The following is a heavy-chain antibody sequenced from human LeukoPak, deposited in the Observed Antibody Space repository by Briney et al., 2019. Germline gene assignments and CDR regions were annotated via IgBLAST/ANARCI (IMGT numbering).Heavy chain of an antibody. CDR1: GYSFTSYW. J-gene: IGHJ6*03. CDR2: IYPGDSDT. CDR3: ARGGYSSLDYYYYMDV. D-gene: IGHD5-18*01. V-gene: IGHV5-51*01. Sequence: GESLKISCKGSGYSFTSYWIGWVRQMPGKGLEWMGIIYPGDSDTRYSPSFQGQVTVSADKSIGTAYLQWSSLKASDTAMYYCARGGYSSLDYYYYMDVWGKGTTVTVSS.